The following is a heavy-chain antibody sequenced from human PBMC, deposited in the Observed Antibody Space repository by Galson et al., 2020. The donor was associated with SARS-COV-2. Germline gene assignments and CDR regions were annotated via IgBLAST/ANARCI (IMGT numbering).Heavy chain of an antibody. CDR2: ISKTSTTI. CDR1: GFTFSDYY. V-gene: IGHV3-11*01. CDR3: ARGWLELDS. Sequence: GGSLRLYCAASGFTFSDYYMTWIRQAPGKGLEWISYISKTSTTIYYADSVRGRFTISRDNAKNSLYLQMNSLRADDTAFYFCARGWLELDSWGQGALVTVSS. J-gene: IGHJ4*02. D-gene: IGHD5-12*01.